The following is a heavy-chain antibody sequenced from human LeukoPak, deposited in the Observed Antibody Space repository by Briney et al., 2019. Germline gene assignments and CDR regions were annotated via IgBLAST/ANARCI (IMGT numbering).Heavy chain of an antibody. V-gene: IGHV1-69*13. CDR1: GGTFSSYA. CDR2: TIPIFGTT. CDR3: ALLATTVVTRFDY. D-gene: IGHD4-23*01. Sequence: ASVKVSCKASGGTFSSYAISWVRQAPGQGLEWMGGTIPIFGTTNYAQKLQGRVTITADESTSTAYMELSSLRSEDTAVYYCALLATTVVTRFDYWGQGTLVTVSS. J-gene: IGHJ4*02.